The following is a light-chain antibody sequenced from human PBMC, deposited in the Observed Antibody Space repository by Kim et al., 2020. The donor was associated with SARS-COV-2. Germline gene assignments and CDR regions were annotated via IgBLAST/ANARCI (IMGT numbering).Light chain of an antibody. CDR1: QSVSSSN. V-gene: IGKV3-20*01. CDR2: GAS. CDR3: QQYGNSPYT. Sequence: SSPGERATLPSRASQSVSSSNLAWYQQKPGQAPRVLIYGASSRATGIPDRFSGSGSGTDFTLTISRLEPEDFAVYYCQQYGNSPYTFGQGTKLEI. J-gene: IGKJ2*01.